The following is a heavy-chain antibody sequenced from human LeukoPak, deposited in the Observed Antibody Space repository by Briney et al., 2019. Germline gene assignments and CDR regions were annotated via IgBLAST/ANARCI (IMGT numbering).Heavy chain of an antibody. D-gene: IGHD6-19*01. CDR1: GGSISSGSYY. CDR2: IYIGGST. J-gene: IGHJ4*02. CDR3: AREQWLPYFDY. Sequence: PSETLSLTCTVSGGSISSGSYYWSWIRQPAGKGLEWIGRIYIGGSTNYNPSLKSRVIISKDTSKNQFSLKLSSVTAADTAVYYCAREQWLPYFDYWGQGTLVTVSS. V-gene: IGHV4-61*02.